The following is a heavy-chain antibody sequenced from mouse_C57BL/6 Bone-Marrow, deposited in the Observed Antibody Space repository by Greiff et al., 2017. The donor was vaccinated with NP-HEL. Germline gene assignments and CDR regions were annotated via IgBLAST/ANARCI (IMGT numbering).Heavy chain of an antibody. J-gene: IGHJ1*03. V-gene: IGHV14-3*01. Sequence: EVKLVESVAELVRPGASVKLSCTASGFNIKNTYMHWVKQRPEQGLEWIGRIDPANGNTKYAPKFQGKATITADTSSNTAYLQLSSLTSEDTAIYYCAFYYGSSPRWVFDVWGTGTTVTVSS. CDR1: GFNIKNTY. D-gene: IGHD1-1*01. CDR3: AFYYGSSPRWVFDV. CDR2: IDPANGNT.